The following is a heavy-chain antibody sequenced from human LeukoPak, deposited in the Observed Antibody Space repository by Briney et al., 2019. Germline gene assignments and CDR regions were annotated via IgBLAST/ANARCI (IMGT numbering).Heavy chain of an antibody. J-gene: IGHJ6*03. CDR2: INHSGST. V-gene: IGHV4-34*01. D-gene: IGHD2-8*01. CDR3: ASTYCTNGVCPYYYYYYMDV. CDR1: GGSFSGYY. Sequence: SETLSLTCAVYGGSFSGYYWSWIRQPPGKGLEWIGEINHSGSTNYNPSLKSRVTISVDTSKNQFSLKLSSVTAADTAVYYCASTYCTNGVCPYYYYYYMDVWGKGTTVTVSS.